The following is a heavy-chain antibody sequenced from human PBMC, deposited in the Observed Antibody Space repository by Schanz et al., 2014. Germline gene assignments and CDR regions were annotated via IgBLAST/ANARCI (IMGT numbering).Heavy chain of an antibody. Sequence: EVQLVESGGGLVQPGGSLRLSCEASGFTFRDYSMNWVRQAPGKGPEWISYISSYSTIHYADSVKGRFTISRDNSKNTLYLQMNSLRAEDTAVFYCAKGNTKSNYGLDVWGQGTTVTVSS. CDR2: ISSYSTI. J-gene: IGHJ6*02. V-gene: IGHV3-48*01. D-gene: IGHD3-10*01. CDR1: GFTFRDYS. CDR3: AKGNTKSNYGLDV.